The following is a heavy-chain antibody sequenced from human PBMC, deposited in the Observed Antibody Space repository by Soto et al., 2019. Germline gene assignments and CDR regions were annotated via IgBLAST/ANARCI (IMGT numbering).Heavy chain of an antibody. CDR1: GFTFSTYW. D-gene: IGHD2-15*01. J-gene: IGHJ6*02. Sequence: EVQLVESGGGLVQPGGSLRLSCAASGFTFSTYWMHWVRQAPGKGLVWVSRINGDGSSTSYADSVKGRFTISRDNAKKARCRKINSLRAEDKAVYYGARGYCSGGSCSPGAMDVWGQGTTVTVSS. V-gene: IGHV3-74*01. CDR2: INGDGSST. CDR3: ARGYCSGGSCSPGAMDV.